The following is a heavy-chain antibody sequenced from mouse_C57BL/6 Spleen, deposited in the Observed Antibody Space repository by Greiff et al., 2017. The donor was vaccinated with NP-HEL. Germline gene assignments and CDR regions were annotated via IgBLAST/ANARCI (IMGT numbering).Heavy chain of an antibody. CDR1: GYAFSSSW. CDR3: ARSGEDSSGYGFDY. V-gene: IGHV1-82*01. CDR2: IYPGDGDT. J-gene: IGHJ2*01. D-gene: IGHD3-2*02. Sequence: QVQLKESGPELVKPGASVKISCKASGYAFSSSWMNWVKQRPGKGLEWIGRIYPGDGDTNYNGKFKGKATLTADKSSSTAYMQLSSLTSEDSAVYFCARSGEDSSGYGFDYWGQGTTLTVSS.